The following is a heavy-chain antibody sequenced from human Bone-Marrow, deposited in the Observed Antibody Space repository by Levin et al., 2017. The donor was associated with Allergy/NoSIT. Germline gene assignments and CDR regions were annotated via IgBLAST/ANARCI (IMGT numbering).Heavy chain of an antibody. Sequence: GGSLRLSCAASGFTFSSYAMSWVRQAPGKGLEWVSAISGSGGSTYYADSVKGRFTISRDNSKNTLYLQMNSLRAEDTAVYYCAKDLGDRYYYGSGSYGRGNYMDVWGKGTTVTVSS. CDR1: GFTFSSYA. V-gene: IGHV3-23*01. CDR2: ISGSGGST. D-gene: IGHD3-10*01. J-gene: IGHJ6*03. CDR3: AKDLGDRYYYGSGSYGRGNYMDV.